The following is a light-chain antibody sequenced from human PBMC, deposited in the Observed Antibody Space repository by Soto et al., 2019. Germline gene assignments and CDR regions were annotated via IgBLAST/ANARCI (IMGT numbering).Light chain of an antibody. CDR2: GAS. V-gene: IGKV3-15*01. CDR3: QQYGAAVT. Sequence: EIVMTQSPATLSVSPGERATHSCRASQSVSSNLAWYQQKPGQAPRLLIYGASTRATGIPARFSGSGSGTEFTLTISSLQSEDFAVYYCQQYGAAVTFGPGTKVDIK. CDR1: QSVSSN. J-gene: IGKJ3*01.